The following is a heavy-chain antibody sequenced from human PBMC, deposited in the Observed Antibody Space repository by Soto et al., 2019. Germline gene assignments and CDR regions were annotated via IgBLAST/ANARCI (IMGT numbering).Heavy chain of an antibody. J-gene: IGHJ5*02. CDR2: IWYDGSNK. D-gene: IGHD3-22*01. Sequence: GGSLRLSCAASGFTFSSYGMHWVRQSPGKGLEWVAVIWYDGSNKYYADSVKGRFTISRDNSKNTLYLQMNSLRAEDTAVYYCARDTWDTMIVVEQFLAYNWFDPWGQGTLVTVSS. V-gene: IGHV3-33*01. CDR1: GFTFSSYG. CDR3: ARDTWDTMIVVEQFLAYNWFDP.